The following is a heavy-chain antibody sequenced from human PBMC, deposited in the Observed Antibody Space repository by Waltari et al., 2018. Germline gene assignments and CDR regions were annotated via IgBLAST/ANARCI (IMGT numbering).Heavy chain of an antibody. Sequence: EVQLVDPGGGLVKPGGSLRLSSAASGCLFKNAWMSWVRQAPGKGLEWVGRIKNKEEGETADYSTPVKGRFIISRDDSKNMVYLQMNSLRIEDTAVYYCTTTHEYWGQGTVVTVSS. J-gene: IGHJ1*01. CDR2: IKNKEEGETA. V-gene: IGHV3-15*01. CDR1: GCLFKNAW. CDR3: TTTHEY.